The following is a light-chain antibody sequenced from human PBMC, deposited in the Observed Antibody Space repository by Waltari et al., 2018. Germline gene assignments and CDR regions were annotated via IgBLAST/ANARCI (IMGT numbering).Light chain of an antibody. CDR2: AGR. CDR1: SSDAGNYNF. V-gene: IGLV2-23*01. J-gene: IGLJ3*02. Sequence: QSALTQPASVSGSPGQSITISCTGSSSDAGNYNFVSWYQQHPDEAPKLVIYAGRKRPSGISIRFSRSKAGNTASLTISRLQAEDEADYYCCSYAGSRTPWVFGGGTRVTVL. CDR3: CSYAGSRTPWV.